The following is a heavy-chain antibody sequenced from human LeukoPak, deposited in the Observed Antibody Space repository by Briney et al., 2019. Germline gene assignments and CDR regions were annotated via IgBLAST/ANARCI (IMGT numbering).Heavy chain of an antibody. CDR1: GDSISRNNDC. CDR2: KYNRGST. Sequence: SETLSLTCTVSGDSISRNNDCWGWIRQPPGKGLEWIGNKYNRGSTDYNPSLKSRATIAVDTSRNQFSLKLSSVTAADTAVYYCARFSSGWSYYYYYYMDVWGKGTTVTVSS. J-gene: IGHJ6*03. V-gene: IGHV4-39*07. D-gene: IGHD6-19*01. CDR3: ARFSSGWSYYYYYYMDV.